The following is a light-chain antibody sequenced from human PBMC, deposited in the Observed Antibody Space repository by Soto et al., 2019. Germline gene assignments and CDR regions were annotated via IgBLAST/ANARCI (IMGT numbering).Light chain of an antibody. CDR2: GAS. J-gene: IGKJ1*01. Sequence: EIVLTQSPGTLSLSPGEIVTLSCSASQTVSNSYLVWYQQKPGQAPRLLMSGASSRAPGIPDRFSGRGSGTDFTLTISRLEPEDFAVYYCQQCYRAPPTFGQGTKVDIK. CDR1: QTVSNSY. V-gene: IGKV3-20*01. CDR3: QQCYRAPPT.